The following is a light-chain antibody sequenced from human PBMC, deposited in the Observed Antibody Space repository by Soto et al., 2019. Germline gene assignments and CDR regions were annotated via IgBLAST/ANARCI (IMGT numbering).Light chain of an antibody. CDR2: GAS. V-gene: IGKV3D-15*01. J-gene: IGKJ5*01. CDR1: QSLSSN. CDR3: QQYNNWPLT. Sequence: EIVMTQSASTLSVSAGERVTLSWGASQSLSSNLTWYQQKPGQAPRLLIYGASTRATGVPARFSGGGYGTEFNLTITSLQPEDFAVYWCQQYNNWPLTFGPGTRLEIK.